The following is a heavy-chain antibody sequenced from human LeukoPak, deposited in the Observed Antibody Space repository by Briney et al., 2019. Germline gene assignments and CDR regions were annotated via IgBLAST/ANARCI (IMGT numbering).Heavy chain of an antibody. J-gene: IGHJ4*02. CDR2: INPNSGGT. Sequence: GASVKVSCQAAGYTFTGYYMHWVRQAPGQGLEWMGWINPNSGGTNYAQKFQGRVTMTRDTSISTAYMELSRLRSDDTAVFYCASDFRRGGYFDYWGQGTLVTVSS. V-gene: IGHV1-2*02. D-gene: IGHD3-10*01. CDR1: GYTFTGYY. CDR3: ASDFRRGGYFDY.